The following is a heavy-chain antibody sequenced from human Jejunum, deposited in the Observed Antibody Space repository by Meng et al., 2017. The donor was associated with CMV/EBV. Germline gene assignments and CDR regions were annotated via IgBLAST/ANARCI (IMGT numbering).Heavy chain of an antibody. CDR1: GFTVTSNY. V-gene: IGHV3-53*01. CDR2: IYRGSNT. D-gene: IGHD4-11*01. CDR3: VTDTTSNTPMDV. Sequence: AASGFTVTSNYMTWVRQAPGKGLEWVSGIYRGSNTFYAGSVKGRFTISRDTSKNTLFLQMNSLRADDTAIYYCVTDTTSNTPMDVWGQGTTVTVSS. J-gene: IGHJ6*02.